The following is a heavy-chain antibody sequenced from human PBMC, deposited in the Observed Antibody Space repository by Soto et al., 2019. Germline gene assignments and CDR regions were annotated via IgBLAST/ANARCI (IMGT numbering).Heavy chain of an antibody. CDR1: GYSFTNND. Sequence: GDSVKVSCKASGYSFTNNDVTWVRQATGQGLEWMGWMNPGSGDTGYAQKFQGRVTMTRDISIATAYMELSSLRSDDTAIYYCARMATFGSLNWFDPWGQGTLVTVSS. CDR3: ARMATFGSLNWFDP. CDR2: MNPGSGDT. D-gene: IGHD3-16*01. J-gene: IGHJ5*02. V-gene: IGHV1-8*01.